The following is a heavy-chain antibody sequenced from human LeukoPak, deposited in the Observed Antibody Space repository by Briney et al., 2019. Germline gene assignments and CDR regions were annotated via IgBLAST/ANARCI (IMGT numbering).Heavy chain of an antibody. V-gene: IGHV4-39*01. D-gene: IGHD3-22*01. J-gene: IGHJ3*02. Sequence: SETLSLTCTVSGGSISSSSYCWGWIRQPPGKGLEWIGSIYYSGSTYYNPSLKSRVTISVDTSKNQFSLKLSSVTAADTAVYYCARPQQSDSSGYYTDAFDIWGQGTMVTVSS. CDR2: IYYSGST. CDR3: ARPQQSDSSGYYTDAFDI. CDR1: GGSISSSSYC.